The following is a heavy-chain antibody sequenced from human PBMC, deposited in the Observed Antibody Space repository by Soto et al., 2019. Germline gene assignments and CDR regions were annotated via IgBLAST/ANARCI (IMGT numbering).Heavy chain of an antibody. CDR3: ARHDNVLRFLEWLPSPGWFDP. Sequence: PSETLSLTCAVSGYSISSGYYWGWIRQPPGKGLEWIGSIYHSGSTYYNPSLKSRVTISVDTSKNQFSLKLSSVTAADTAVYYCARHDNVLRFLEWLPSPGWFDPWGQGTLVTSPQ. V-gene: IGHV4-38-2*01. J-gene: IGHJ5*02. CDR2: IYHSGST. D-gene: IGHD3-3*01. CDR1: GYSISSGYY.